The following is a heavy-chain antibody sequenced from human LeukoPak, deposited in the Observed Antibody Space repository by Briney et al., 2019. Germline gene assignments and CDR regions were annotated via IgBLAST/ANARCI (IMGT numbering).Heavy chain of an antibody. J-gene: IGHJ6*02. D-gene: IGHD3-10*02. CDR2: IYYSGST. Sequence: PSQTLSLTCTVSGSSISSGGYYWSWIRQHPGKGLEWIGYIYYSGSTYYNPSLKSRVTISVDTSKNQFSLKLSSVTAADTAVYYCARDHGRVGEMDVWGQGTTVTVSS. V-gene: IGHV4-31*03. CDR3: ARDHGRVGEMDV. CDR1: GSSISSGGYY.